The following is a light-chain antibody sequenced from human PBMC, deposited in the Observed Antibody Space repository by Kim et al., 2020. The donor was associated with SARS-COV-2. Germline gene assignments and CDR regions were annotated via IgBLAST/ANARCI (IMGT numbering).Light chain of an antibody. V-gene: IGKV3-11*01. CDR2: GAS. CDR3: QQRNNWPIT. J-gene: IGKJ5*01. Sequence: LSPWETATLSCRTTQRVSSKLDWYQQKPGQAPRLLIYGASNRATGIPGRFSGSGSGTDFTLTISSLEPDDFAVYYCQQRNNWPITFGQGTRLEIK. CDR1: QRVSSK.